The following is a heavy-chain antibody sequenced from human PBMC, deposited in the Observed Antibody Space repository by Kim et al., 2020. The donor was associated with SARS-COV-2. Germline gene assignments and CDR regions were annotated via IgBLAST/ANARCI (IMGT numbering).Heavy chain of an antibody. CDR1: GYTFTGYY. J-gene: IGHJ5*02. Sequence: ASVKVSCKASGYTFTGYYMHWVRQAPGQGLEWMGRINPNSGGTNYAQKFQGRVTMTRDTSISTAYMELSRLRSDDTAVYYCARDFRGTVTRRGRDWFDPWGQGTLVTVSS. CDR2: INPNSGGT. D-gene: IGHD4-17*01. CDR3: ARDFRGTVTRRGRDWFDP. V-gene: IGHV1-2*06.